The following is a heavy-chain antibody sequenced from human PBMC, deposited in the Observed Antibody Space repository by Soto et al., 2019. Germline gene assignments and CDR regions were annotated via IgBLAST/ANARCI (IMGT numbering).Heavy chain of an antibody. CDR1: GFTFSSYA. CDR2: ISGSGGST. J-gene: IGHJ6*02. CDR3: AKGGLKQWLVRYYYYGMDV. V-gene: IGHV3-23*01. D-gene: IGHD6-19*01. Sequence: PGGSLRLSCAASGFTFSSYAMSWVRQAPGKGLEWVSAISGSGGSTYYADSVKGRFTISRDNSKNTLYLQMNSLRAEDTAVYYCAKGGLKQWLVRYYYYGMDVSGQGTTVTVSS.